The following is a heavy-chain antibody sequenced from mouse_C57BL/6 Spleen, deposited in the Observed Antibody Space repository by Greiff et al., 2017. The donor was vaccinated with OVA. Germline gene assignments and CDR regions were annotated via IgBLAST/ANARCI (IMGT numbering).Heavy chain of an antibody. CDR3: AREGGTGAMDY. V-gene: IGHV5-16*01. D-gene: IGHD1-1*02. J-gene: IGHJ3*01. CDR1: GFTFSDYY. CDR2: INYDGSST. Sequence: VQLKESEGGLVQPGSSLKLSCTASGFTFSDYYMAWVRQVPEKGLEWVANINYDGSSTYYLNSLKSRFIISRDNAKNILYLQMSSLKSEDTATYYCAREGGTGAMDYWGQGTLVTVSA.